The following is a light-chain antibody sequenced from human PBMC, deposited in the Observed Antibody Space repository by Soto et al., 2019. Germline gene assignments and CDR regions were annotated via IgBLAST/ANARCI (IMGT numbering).Light chain of an antibody. V-gene: IGKV3-15*01. CDR3: QSYNDWPVA. CDR1: ESLSYF. Sequence: EIVLTQSPATLSVSPGERVTLSCRASESLSYFLAWYQHKPGQYPRLLIYGVSTRVAGVPSRFSGGGSATDFTLTISSLQSEDFAVYYCQSYNDWPVAFGQGTKLEI. CDR2: GVS. J-gene: IGKJ2*01.